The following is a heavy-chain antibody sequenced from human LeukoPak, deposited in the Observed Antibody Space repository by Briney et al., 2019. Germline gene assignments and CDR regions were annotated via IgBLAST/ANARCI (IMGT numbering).Heavy chain of an antibody. Sequence: PGGSLRLSCAASGFTFSSYAMHWVRQAPGKGLEWVAVISYDGSNKYYADSVKGRFTISRDNSENTLYLQMNSLRAEDTAVYYCARGEHYYDSSGYYGADYWGQGTLVTVSS. V-gene: IGHV3-30-3*01. J-gene: IGHJ4*02. D-gene: IGHD3-22*01. CDR3: ARGEHYYDSSGYYGADY. CDR1: GFTFSSYA. CDR2: ISYDGSNK.